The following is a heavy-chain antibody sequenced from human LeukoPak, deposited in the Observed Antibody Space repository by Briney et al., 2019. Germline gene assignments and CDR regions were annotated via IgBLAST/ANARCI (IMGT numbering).Heavy chain of an antibody. V-gene: IGHV3-48*02. CDR3: VRDPDALDY. J-gene: IGHJ4*02. CDR1: GFNFIVYR. Sequence: GGSLRLSCAASGFNFIVYRMNWVRQAPGKGLEWVSYIRSSGATIYYADSVRGRFTISRDNAKNSVYLQMNSLRDEDTAVYYCVRDPDALDYWGQGTLVTVSS. CDR2: IRSSGATI.